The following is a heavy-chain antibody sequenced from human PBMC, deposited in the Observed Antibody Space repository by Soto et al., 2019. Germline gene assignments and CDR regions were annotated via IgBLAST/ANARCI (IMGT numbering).Heavy chain of an antibody. CDR1: GYSFTIYW. D-gene: IGHD4-17*01. V-gene: IGHV5-51*01. Sequence: PGESLKISCNGSGYSFTIYWIGWVRQMPGKGLEWMGIIYPGDSDTRYSPSFQGQVTISADKSSSTAYLQWSSLKASDTAMYYCARSSDYGDPVGYFDYWGQGTLVTVSS. J-gene: IGHJ4*02. CDR3: ARSSDYGDPVGYFDY. CDR2: IYPGDSDT.